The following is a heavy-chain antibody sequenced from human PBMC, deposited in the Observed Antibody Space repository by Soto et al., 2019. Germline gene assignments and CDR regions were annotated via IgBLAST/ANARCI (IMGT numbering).Heavy chain of an antibody. Sequence: ETLSRTCTVSGGSISSSSYYWGWIRQPPGKGLEWIGYIYYSGSTNYNPSLKSRVTISVDTSKNQFSLKLSSVTAADTAVYYCARRSDDSSGYYLWGQGTLVTVSS. J-gene: IGHJ4*02. D-gene: IGHD3-22*01. V-gene: IGHV4-61*05. CDR1: GGSISSSSYY. CDR2: IYYSGST. CDR3: ARRSDDSSGYYL.